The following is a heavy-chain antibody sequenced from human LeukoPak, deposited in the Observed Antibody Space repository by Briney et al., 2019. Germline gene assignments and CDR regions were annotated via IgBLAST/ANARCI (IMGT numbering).Heavy chain of an antibody. CDR2: ISGGDGTT. Sequence: GGSLRLSCAASGFTFSNYAMNWVRQAPGKGLEWVSGISGGDGTTFYADSVKGRFTISRDNSKNTLYLQMNSLRAEDTAVYYCVRRGGSDGWGAFDIWGQGTVVTVSS. V-gene: IGHV3-23*01. J-gene: IGHJ3*02. CDR3: VRRGGSDGWGAFDI. CDR1: GFTFSNYA. D-gene: IGHD5-24*01.